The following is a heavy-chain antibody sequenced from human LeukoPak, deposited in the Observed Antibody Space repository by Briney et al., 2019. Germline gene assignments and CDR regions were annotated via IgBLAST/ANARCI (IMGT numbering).Heavy chain of an antibody. CDR2: MNPNSGNT. J-gene: IGHJ5*02. CDR1: GYTFTGYY. CDR3: ARKLIGYCSGGSCYKYNWFDP. V-gene: IGHV1-18*04. D-gene: IGHD2-15*01. Sequence: GASVKVSCKASGYTFTGYYMHWVRQAPGQGLEWMGWMNPNSGNTGYAQKLQGRVTMTTDTSTSTAYMELRSLRSDDTAVYYCARKLIGYCSGGSCYKYNWFDPWGQGTLVTVSS.